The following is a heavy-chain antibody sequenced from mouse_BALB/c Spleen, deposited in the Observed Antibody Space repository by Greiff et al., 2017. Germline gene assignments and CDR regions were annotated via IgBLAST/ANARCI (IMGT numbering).Heavy chain of an antibody. CDR3: TSNYGSSFYAMDY. Sequence: VQLKESGGGLVKPGGSLKLSCAASGFTFSSYTMSWVRQTPEKRLEWVATISSGGSYTYYPDSVKGRFTISRDNAKNTLYLQMSSLKSEDTAMYYCTSNYGSSFYAMDYWGQGTSVTVSS. D-gene: IGHD1-1*01. CDR1: GFTFSSYT. J-gene: IGHJ4*01. V-gene: IGHV5-6-4*01. CDR2: ISSGGSYT.